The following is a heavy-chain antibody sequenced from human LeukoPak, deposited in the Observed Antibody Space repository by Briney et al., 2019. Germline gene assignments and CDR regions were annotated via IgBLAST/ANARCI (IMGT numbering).Heavy chain of an antibody. J-gene: IGHJ4*02. CDR1: GYTFTAYY. Sequence: VASVKVSCKASGYTFTAYYMHWVRQAPGQGLEWRGWINPNSGGTNSSQKFQDRVTLTRDTSISTAYMELGSLRSDDTAIYYCARAYGSGSSYHPDYWGQGTLVTVSS. D-gene: IGHD3-10*01. CDR2: INPNSGGT. CDR3: ARAYGSGSSYHPDY. V-gene: IGHV1-2*02.